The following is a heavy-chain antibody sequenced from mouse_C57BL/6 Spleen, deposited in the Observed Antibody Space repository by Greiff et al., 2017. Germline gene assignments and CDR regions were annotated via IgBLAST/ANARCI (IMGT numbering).Heavy chain of an antibody. V-gene: IGHV3-6*01. J-gene: IGHJ2*01. CDR3: ARGGDYSNYFDY. D-gene: IGHD2-5*01. Sequence: EVQVVESGPGLVKPSQSLSLTCSVTGYSITSGYYWNWIRQFPGNKLEWMGYISYDGSNNYNPSLKNRISITRDTSKNQFFLKLNSVTTEDTATYYCARGGDYSNYFDYWGQGTTLTVSS. CDR2: ISYDGSN. CDR1: GYSITSGYY.